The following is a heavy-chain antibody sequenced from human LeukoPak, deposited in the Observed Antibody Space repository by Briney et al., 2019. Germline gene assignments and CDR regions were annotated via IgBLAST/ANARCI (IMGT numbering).Heavy chain of an antibody. CDR1: GFTFSSYA. J-gene: IGHJ4*02. CDR3: ATTPKTPYFDY. V-gene: IGHV3-30-3*01. Sequence: GRSLRLSCAASGFTFSSYAMHWVRQAPGKGLEWVAVISCDGSNKYYADSVKGRFTISRDNSKNTLYLQMNSLRAEDTAVYYCATTPKTPYFDYWGQGTLVTVSS. CDR2: ISCDGSNK.